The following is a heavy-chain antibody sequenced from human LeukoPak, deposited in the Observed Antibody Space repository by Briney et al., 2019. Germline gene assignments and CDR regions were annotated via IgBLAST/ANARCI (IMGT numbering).Heavy chain of an antibody. D-gene: IGHD5/OR15-5a*01. J-gene: IGHJ4*02. CDR3: ARGIWTSHSVGYYFDN. CDR2: IVVGSGNT. Sequence: GASVKVSCKASGFTFTSSAMQWVRQARGQRLEWIGWIVVGSGNTNYAQKFQERVTITRDMSTSTAYMELSSLRSEDMAVYYCARGIWTSHSVGYYFDNWGQGTLVTVSS. V-gene: IGHV1-58*02. CDR1: GFTFTSSA.